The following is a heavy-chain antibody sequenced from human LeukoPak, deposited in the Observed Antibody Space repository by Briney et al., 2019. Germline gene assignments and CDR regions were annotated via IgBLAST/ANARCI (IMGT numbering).Heavy chain of an antibody. Sequence: PGGSLRLSCAASGHTFSSYWMHWVRQAPGKGLEWVSGISWNSGSIGYADSVKGRFTISRDNAKNSLYLQMNSLRAEDTALYYCAKDFGGFGELFPYGMDVWGQGTTVTVSS. V-gene: IGHV3-9*01. CDR1: GHTFSSYW. J-gene: IGHJ6*02. CDR3: AKDFGGFGELFPYGMDV. CDR2: ISWNSGSI. D-gene: IGHD3-10*01.